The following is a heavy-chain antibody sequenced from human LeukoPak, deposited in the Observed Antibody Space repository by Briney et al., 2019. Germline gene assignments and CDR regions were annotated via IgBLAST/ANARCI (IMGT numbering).Heavy chain of an antibody. CDR2: INHSGST. CDR3: ARGRGWYAH. V-gene: IGHV4-34*01. CDR1: GVSFSGYY. J-gene: IGHJ5*02. Sequence: SETLSLTCAVYGVSFSGYYWSWICQPPGKGLEWIGEINHSGSTNYNPSLKSRVTISVDTSKNQFSLKLSSVTAADTAVYYCARGRGWYAHWGQGTLVTVSS.